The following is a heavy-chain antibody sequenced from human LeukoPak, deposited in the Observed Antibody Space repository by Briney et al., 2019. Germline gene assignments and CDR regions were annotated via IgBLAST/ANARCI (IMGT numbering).Heavy chain of an antibody. CDR2: INPSGSST. J-gene: IGHJ4*02. D-gene: IGHD2-2*01. Sequence: PWASVKVSCKASGYTFTSYYLHWVRQAPGQGLEWMGLINPSGSSTSNTQKFQGRVTMTRDTSTSTVYMELSSLRSEDTAVYYCARGYCYNSNCYGNFDFWGQGTLVTVSS. CDR3: ARGYCYNSNCYGNFDF. V-gene: IGHV1-46*01. CDR1: GYTFTSYY.